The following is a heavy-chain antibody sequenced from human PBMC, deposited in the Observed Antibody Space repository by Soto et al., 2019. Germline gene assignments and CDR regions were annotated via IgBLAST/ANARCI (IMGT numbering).Heavy chain of an antibody. Sequence: SETRSLTCTVSGGSISGYSCTWMRQPPGKGLEWIGYIYYTGSTNYNPSLKSRVTMSMDTSKTHFSLRLTSVTAADTAVYYCARGFSYGKYDPWGKGPLVTVPS. J-gene: IGHJ5*02. CDR3: ARGFSYGKYDP. CDR2: IYYTGST. V-gene: IGHV4-59*01. D-gene: IGHD5-18*01. CDR1: GGSISGYS.